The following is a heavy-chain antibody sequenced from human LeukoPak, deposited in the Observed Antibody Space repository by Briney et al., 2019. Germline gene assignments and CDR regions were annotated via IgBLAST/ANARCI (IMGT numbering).Heavy chain of an antibody. CDR2: INYSGNT. V-gene: IGHV4-59*01. J-gene: IGHJ4*02. CDR1: GDSISSYY. D-gene: IGHD4-17*01. CDR3: AREGRQDYVYFDC. Sequence: SETLSLTCTVSGDSISSYYWSWIRQPPGKGLEWMGYINYSGNTNYNPSLKSRVTISVDTSKNQFSLRLTSVTAADTAVYYCAREGRQDYVYFDCWGQGTLVTVSS.